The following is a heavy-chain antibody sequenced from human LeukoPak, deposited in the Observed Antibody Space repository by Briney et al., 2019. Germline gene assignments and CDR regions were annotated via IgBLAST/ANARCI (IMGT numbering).Heavy chain of an antibody. Sequence: PGGSLRLSCAASGFTFSSYGMHWVRQAPGKGLEWVAFIRYDGSNKYYADSVKGRFTISRDNSKNTLYLQMNSLRAEDTAVYYCAKSKTTVVTPFDYMDVWGKGTTVTVSS. J-gene: IGHJ6*03. CDR2: IRYDGSNK. V-gene: IGHV3-30*02. CDR1: GFTFSSYG. D-gene: IGHD4-23*01. CDR3: AKSKTTVVTPFDYMDV.